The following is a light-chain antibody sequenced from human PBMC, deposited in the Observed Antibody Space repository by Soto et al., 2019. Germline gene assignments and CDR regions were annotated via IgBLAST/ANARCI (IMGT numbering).Light chain of an antibody. CDR3: CSYAGTFSHYV. J-gene: IGLJ1*01. V-gene: IGLV2-11*01. CDR2: DVN. CDR1: SSDVGGYNF. Sequence: QSALTQPRSVFGSPGQSVTISCTGTSSDVGGYNFVSWYQQHPGKAPKLMIYDVNKRPSGVPGRFSGSKSGNTASLTISGLQAEDVADYYCCSYAGTFSHYVFGTGTKVTVL.